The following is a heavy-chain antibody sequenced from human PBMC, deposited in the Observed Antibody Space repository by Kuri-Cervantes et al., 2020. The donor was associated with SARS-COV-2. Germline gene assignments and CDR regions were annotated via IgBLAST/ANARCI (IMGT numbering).Heavy chain of an antibody. CDR1: GFTFSSYD. V-gene: IGHV3-13*01. J-gene: IGHJ6*02. CDR3: ARESSRHRYYYYYGMDV. CDR2: IGTAGDT. Sequence: ETLSLTCAASGFTFSSYDMHWVRQATGKGLEWVSAIGTAGDTYYPGSVKGRFTISRDNAKNSLYLQMNSLRAEDTAVYYCARESSRHRYYYYYGMDVWGQGTTVTVSS.